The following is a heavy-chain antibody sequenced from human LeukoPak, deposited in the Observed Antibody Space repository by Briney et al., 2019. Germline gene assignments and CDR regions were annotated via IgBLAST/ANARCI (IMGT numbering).Heavy chain of an antibody. Sequence: SETLSLTCSVSYYSIRNGYFWGWVRQPPGKGLEWIGSRSHSGSTYYNPSLKSRLTISVDTSKNQFFLNLTSVTAADTAVYYCARDRSGYSYGPFDSWSQGTLVTVSS. CDR2: RSHSGST. D-gene: IGHD5-18*01. CDR1: YYSIRNGYF. J-gene: IGHJ4*02. CDR3: ARDRSGYSYGPFDS. V-gene: IGHV4-38-2*02.